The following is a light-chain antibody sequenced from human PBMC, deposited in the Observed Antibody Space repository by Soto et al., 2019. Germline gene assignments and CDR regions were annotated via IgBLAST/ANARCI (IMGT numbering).Light chain of an antibody. CDR2: KAS. CDR1: QSISAW. J-gene: IGKJ1*01. V-gene: IGKV1-5*03. CDR3: QQYNSYSWT. Sequence: LQMTQSPSTLSASVGDSVSINCRASQSISAWLAWYQQKPGKAPRLLIYKASTLEIGVPSRFSGSGSGTEFTLTISSLQPDDVAIYYCQQYNSYSWTFGQGTKVDIK.